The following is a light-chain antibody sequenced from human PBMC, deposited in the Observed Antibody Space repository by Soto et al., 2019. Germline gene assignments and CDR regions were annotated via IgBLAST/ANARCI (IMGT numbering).Light chain of an antibody. Sequence: DIQMTQSPSSVSASVGDRVTITFRASQAISSWLAWYQQKPGTAPKLLIFAASSLQSGVPSRFSGSGSGTDFTLTISSLQPEDFATYYCLQDYNYPPTFGQGTKVDIK. CDR3: LQDYNYPPT. J-gene: IGKJ1*01. V-gene: IGKV1-12*01. CDR1: QAISSW. CDR2: AAS.